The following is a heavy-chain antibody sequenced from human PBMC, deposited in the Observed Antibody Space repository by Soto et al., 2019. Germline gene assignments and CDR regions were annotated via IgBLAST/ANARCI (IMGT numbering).Heavy chain of an antibody. CDR2: INHSGST. CDR1: GGSFSGYY. J-gene: IGHJ6*03. Sequence: PSETLSLTCAVYGGSFSGYYWSWIRQPPGKGLEWIGEINHSGSTNYNPSLKSRVTISVDTSKNQFSLKLSSVTAADTAVYYCAATIGLYYYYYYMDVWGKGTTVTAP. V-gene: IGHV4-34*01. CDR3: AATIGLYYYYYYMDV.